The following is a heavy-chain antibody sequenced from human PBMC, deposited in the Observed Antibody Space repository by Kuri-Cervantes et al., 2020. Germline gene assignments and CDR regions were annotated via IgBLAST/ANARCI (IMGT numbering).Heavy chain of an antibody. CDR3: ARDPALYDYIWGSYRNDAFDI. J-gene: IGHJ3*02. D-gene: IGHD3-16*02. V-gene: IGHV4-61*01. Sequence: SETLSLTCTVSVGSVSSGSYYWSWIRQPPGRGLEWIGYIYYSGSTNYNPSLKSRVTISVDTSKNQFSLKLSSVTAADTAVYYCARDPALYDYIWGSYRNDAFDIWGQGTMVTVSS. CDR2: IYYSGST. CDR1: VGSVSSGSYY.